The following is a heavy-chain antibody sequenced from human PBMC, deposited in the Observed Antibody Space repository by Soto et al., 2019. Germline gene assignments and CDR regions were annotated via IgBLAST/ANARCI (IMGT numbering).Heavy chain of an antibody. D-gene: IGHD1-26*01. V-gene: IGHV3-23*01. CDR3: AKERRGCYSGFGN. CDR2: VSGSGGST. Sequence: GGSLRLSCAAFEFTFRSHAINCIRKKPGKGLEWVSVVSGSGGSTYYADSVKGRFTISRDNSKDNSKNTLYLQMNSLRAEDTAVYSCAKERRGCYSGFGNWGEGTLVNVSS. CDR1: EFTFRSHA. J-gene: IGHJ4*02.